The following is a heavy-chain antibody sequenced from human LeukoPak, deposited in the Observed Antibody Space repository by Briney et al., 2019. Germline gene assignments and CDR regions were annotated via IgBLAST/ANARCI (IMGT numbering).Heavy chain of an antibody. V-gene: IGHV3-7*04. CDR1: GFTFSSYW. CDR3: ARGIAGYYYYMDV. J-gene: IGHJ6*03. Sequence: GGSLRLSCAASGFTFSSYWMSWVRQAPGKGLEWVANIKQDGSEKYYVDSVKGRFTISRDNAKNSLYLQMNSLRAEDTAVYYCARGIAGYYYYMDVWGKGTTVTISS. CDR2: IKQDGSEK. D-gene: IGHD2-21*01.